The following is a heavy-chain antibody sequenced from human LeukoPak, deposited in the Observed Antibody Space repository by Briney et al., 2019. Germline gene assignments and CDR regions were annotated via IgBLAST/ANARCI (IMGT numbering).Heavy chain of an antibody. CDR2: INPNSGGT. J-gene: IGHJ4*02. Sequence: ASVKVSCKASGYTFTGYYMHWVRQAPGQGLEWMGRINPNSGGTNYAQKFQGRVTMTRDTSISTAYMELSSLRSEDTAVYYCAREGYYYDSSGYGYWGQGTLVTVSS. CDR3: AREGYYYDSSGYGY. D-gene: IGHD3-22*01. CDR1: GYTFTGYY. V-gene: IGHV1-2*06.